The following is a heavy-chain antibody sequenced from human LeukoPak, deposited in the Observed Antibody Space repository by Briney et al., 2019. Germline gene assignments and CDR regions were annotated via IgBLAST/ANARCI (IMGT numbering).Heavy chain of an antibody. Sequence: ASVKVSCKTSGYTFTAFFVHWFRQAPGQGLYWMGWINPNNGVTKYAQKFQGRVTMTRDTSISTAYMDLSSLGSDDTAVYYCARKSAARKTSEFDYWGQGTLVTVSS. J-gene: IGHJ4*02. CDR3: ARKSAARKTSEFDY. CDR1: GYTFTAFF. CDR2: INPNNGVT. V-gene: IGHV1-2*02. D-gene: IGHD6-6*01.